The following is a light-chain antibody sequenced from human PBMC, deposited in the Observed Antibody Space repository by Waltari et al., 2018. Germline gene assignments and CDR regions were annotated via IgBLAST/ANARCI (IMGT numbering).Light chain of an antibody. CDR2: TAS. CDR1: QKITSGY. CDR3: QQYGSSPRA. J-gene: IGKJ1*01. Sequence: EIVLTQSPDTLSLSPGERATLSCRASQKITSGYLAWYQQKPGQTPRLLIYTASSRATVTPDRFTGSGSGTDFTLTISRLEPEDFAVYYCQQYGSSPRAFGQGTKVEIK. V-gene: IGKV3-20*01.